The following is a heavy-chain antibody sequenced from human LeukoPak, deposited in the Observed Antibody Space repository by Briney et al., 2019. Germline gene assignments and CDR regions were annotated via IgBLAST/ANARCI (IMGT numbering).Heavy chain of an antibody. D-gene: IGHD2-15*01. V-gene: IGHV4-59*01. CDR2: IYYSGST. CDR1: GGSISSYY. J-gene: IGHJ5*02. CDR3: ARADCSGGSCYGLSWFDP. Sequence: SETLSLTCTVSGGSISSYYWSWIRQPPGKGLEWIGYIYYSGSTNYNPSLRSRVTISVDTSKNQFSLKLSFVTAADTAVYYCARADCSGGSCYGLSWFDPWGQGTLVTVSS.